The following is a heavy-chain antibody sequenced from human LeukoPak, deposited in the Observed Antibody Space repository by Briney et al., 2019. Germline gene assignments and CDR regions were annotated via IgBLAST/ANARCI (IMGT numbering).Heavy chain of an antibody. D-gene: IGHD3-10*01. CDR2: ISSSSRYI. CDR1: GFTFSSYT. J-gene: IGHJ4*02. Sequence: PGGSLRLSCAASGFTFSSYTMNWVRQAPGKGLGGVSSISSSSRYIYYADSVKGRFTISKENAKNSLNLQRNSRGAEDTAVYYWARGWGSGSPWDFGYWGQGTLVTVSS. V-gene: IGHV3-21*01. CDR3: ARGWGSGSPWDFGY.